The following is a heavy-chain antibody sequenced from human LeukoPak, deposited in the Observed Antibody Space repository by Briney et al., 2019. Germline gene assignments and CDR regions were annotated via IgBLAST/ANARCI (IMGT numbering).Heavy chain of an antibody. CDR3: ASLVGATPFDH. CDR1: GYTLTSYG. CDR2: ISAYNGNT. D-gene: IGHD1-26*01. Sequence: ASVKVSCKASGYTLTSYGISWVRQAPGQGLEWMGWISAYNGNTNYAQNLQGRVTMTTDTSTKTAYMELRSLRSDDTAVYYCASLVGATPFDHWGQGTLVTVSS. V-gene: IGHV1-18*01. J-gene: IGHJ4*02.